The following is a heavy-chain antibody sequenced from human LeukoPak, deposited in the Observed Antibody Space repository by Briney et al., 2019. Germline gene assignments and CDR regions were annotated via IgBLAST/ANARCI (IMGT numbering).Heavy chain of an antibody. V-gene: IGHV6-1*01. CDR3: ARRLTQYDCFDP. Sequence: SQTLSLTCAISGDSVSSNSVTWNWIRQSPSRGLEWLGRTYYRSTRYNDYAVSVRGRITVNPDTSKNQFSLHLNSVTPEDAAVYYCARRLTQYDCFDPWGQGILVTVSS. CDR2: TYYRSTRYN. J-gene: IGHJ5*02. CDR1: GDSVSSNSVT. D-gene: IGHD2-2*01.